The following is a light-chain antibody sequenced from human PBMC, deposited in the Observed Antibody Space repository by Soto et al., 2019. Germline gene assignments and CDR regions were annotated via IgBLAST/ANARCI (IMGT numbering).Light chain of an antibody. CDR3: QQYFTTPWT. Sequence: EIVXTQSPDSLAVSLGERATIKCKSSQSVLYSSNDRSYLAWCQQKPGQPPKALIYWASSRESGVPDRFSGSGSGTDFTLSISSLQAEDVAVYFCQQYFTTPWTFGQGTKVEI. CDR1: QSVLYSSNDRSY. CDR2: WAS. J-gene: IGKJ1*01. V-gene: IGKV4-1*01.